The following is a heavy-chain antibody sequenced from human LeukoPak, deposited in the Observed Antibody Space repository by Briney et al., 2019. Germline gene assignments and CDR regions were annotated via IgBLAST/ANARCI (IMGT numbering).Heavy chain of an antibody. D-gene: IGHD6-19*01. Sequence: GGSLRLSCAASGFTFDDYAMHWVRQAPGKGLEWVSLISWDGGSTYYADSVKGRFTISRDNSKNSLYLQMNSLRAEDTALYYCAKVGTRTVSGWSYYFDYWGQGTLVTVSS. CDR2: ISWDGGST. V-gene: IGHV3-43D*03. CDR1: GFTFDDYA. J-gene: IGHJ4*02. CDR3: AKVGTRTVSGWSYYFDY.